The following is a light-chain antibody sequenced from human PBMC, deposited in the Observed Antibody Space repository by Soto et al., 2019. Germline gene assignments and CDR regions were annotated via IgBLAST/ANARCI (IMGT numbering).Light chain of an antibody. Sequence: DNRITQSPSSLSASVGDRVTITCRASQGISDYLAWYQQKPGKVPKLLIYAASTLHSGVPSRFSGSGSGTDFTLTISRLQPEDVATYYCQKYNSAPWTFGQGTKVEMK. CDR2: AAS. CDR1: QGISDY. J-gene: IGKJ1*01. CDR3: QKYNSAPWT. V-gene: IGKV1-27*01.